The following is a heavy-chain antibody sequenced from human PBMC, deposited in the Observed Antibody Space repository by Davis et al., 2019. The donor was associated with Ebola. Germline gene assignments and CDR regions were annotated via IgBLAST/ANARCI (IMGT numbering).Heavy chain of an antibody. CDR2: IYPGDSDT. J-gene: IGHJ5*02. CDR3: ARQRGCSSTSCYEWFDP. CDR1: GYSFTTYW. V-gene: IGHV5-51*01. D-gene: IGHD2-2*01. Sequence: GESLKISCKGSGYSFTTYWIGWVRQMPGKGLAWMGIIYPGDSDTRYSPSFQGQVTISADKSISTAYLQWSSLKASDTAMYYCARQRGCSSTSCYEWFDPWGQGTLVTVSS.